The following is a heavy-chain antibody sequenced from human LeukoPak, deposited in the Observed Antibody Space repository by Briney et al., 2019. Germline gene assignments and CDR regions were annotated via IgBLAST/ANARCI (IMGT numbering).Heavy chain of an antibody. CDR3: ARREYQLLHTYYYGMDV. D-gene: IGHD2-2*01. CDR2: ISSSGSTI. CDR1: GLTFSSYE. V-gene: IGHV3-48*03. J-gene: IGHJ6*04. Sequence: GGSLRLSCAASGLTFSSYEMNWVRQAPGKGLEWVSYISSSGSTIYYADSVKGRFTISRDNAKNSLYLQMNSLRAEDTAVYYCARREYQLLHTYYYGMDVWGKGTTVTVSS.